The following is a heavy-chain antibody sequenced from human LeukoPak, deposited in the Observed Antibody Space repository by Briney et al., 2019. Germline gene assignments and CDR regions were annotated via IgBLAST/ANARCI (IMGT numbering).Heavy chain of an antibody. Sequence: PSETLSLTCAVSGYSISSCYYWGWIRQPPGKGLEWIGSIYHSGSTYYNPSLKSRVTISVDTSKNQFSLKLSSVTAADTAVYYRARIGGYDYVWGSYRYDYWGQGTLVTVSS. V-gene: IGHV4-38-2*01. D-gene: IGHD3-16*02. CDR3: ARIGGYDYVWGSYRYDY. CDR1: GYSISSCYY. J-gene: IGHJ4*02. CDR2: IYHSGST.